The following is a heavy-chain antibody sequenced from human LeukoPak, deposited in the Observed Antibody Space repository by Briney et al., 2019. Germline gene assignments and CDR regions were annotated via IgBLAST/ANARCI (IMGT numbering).Heavy chain of an antibody. Sequence: SETLSFTCTVSGDSVSNGNYYWSWLRQPPGKALEWIGYIYYTGKTYYNPSLEGRVTILVDTSRNHFSVKLSSVTAADTAVYYCVRSQNYYGSGDYWSQGTLVTVSS. V-gene: IGHV4-61*03. CDR1: GDSVSNGNYY. J-gene: IGHJ4*02. CDR3: VRSQNYYGSGDY. CDR2: IYYTGKT. D-gene: IGHD3-10*01.